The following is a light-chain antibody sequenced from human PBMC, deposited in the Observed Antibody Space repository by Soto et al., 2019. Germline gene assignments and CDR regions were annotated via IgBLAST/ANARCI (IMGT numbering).Light chain of an antibody. V-gene: IGKV3-15*01. CDR1: QSVSSN. CDR2: GAS. Sequence: EIGMKQSPATLSVSPGERATLSCRASQSVSSNLAWYQQKPCQAPRLLIYGASTRATDIPARFSGSGSGTEFTLTISSLQSEDFAVYYCQQYNNWPQTFGQGTKVDI. CDR3: QQYNNWPQT. J-gene: IGKJ1*01.